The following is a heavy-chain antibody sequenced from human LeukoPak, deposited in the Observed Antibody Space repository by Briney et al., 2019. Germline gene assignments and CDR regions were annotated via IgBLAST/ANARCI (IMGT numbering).Heavy chain of an antibody. J-gene: IGHJ4*02. CDR1: GFTFNSYS. Sequence: GGSLRLSCAASGFTFNSYSMYWVRQVPGKGLEWVAVISYDGTHKYYADSVKGRFTISRDNSKNTLHLHMNGLRVEDAALYYCAKSFYDSGGYYGIIDYWGQGTLVTVSS. D-gene: IGHD3-22*01. CDR2: ISYDGTHK. V-gene: IGHV3-30*18. CDR3: AKSFYDSGGYYGIIDY.